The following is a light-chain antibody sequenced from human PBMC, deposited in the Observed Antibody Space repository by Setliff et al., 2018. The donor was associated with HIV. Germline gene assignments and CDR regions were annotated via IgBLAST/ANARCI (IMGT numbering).Light chain of an antibody. CDR1: TSDVGNYNY. CDR3: CSYVGSYSYI. J-gene: IGLJ1*01. V-gene: IGLV2-11*01. Sequence: QSVLTQPRSVSGSPGQTITLSCTGSTSDVGNYNYVSWYQQYPGKAPKLIIFDVNRRPSGVPDRFSGSKSQNTASLTISGLQPEDEADYYCCSYVGSYSYIFGTGTRSPS. CDR2: DVN.